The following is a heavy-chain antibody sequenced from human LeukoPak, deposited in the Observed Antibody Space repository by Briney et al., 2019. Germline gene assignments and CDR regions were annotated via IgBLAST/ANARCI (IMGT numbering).Heavy chain of an antibody. D-gene: IGHD3-22*01. Sequence: ASVKVSCKVSGYTLTELSTHWVRQAPGKGLEWMGGFDPEDGEIVYAQNFQGRVTMTEDTSTDTAYMELSSLRSEDTAIYYCATANRLTRDSSGYYPDSWGQGTLVTVSS. CDR2: FDPEDGEI. V-gene: IGHV1-24*01. J-gene: IGHJ4*02. CDR3: ATANRLTRDSSGYYPDS. CDR1: GYTLTELS.